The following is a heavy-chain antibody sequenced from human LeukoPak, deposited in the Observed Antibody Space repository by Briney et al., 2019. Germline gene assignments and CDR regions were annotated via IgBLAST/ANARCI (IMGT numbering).Heavy chain of an antibody. CDR3: AKDGTVTGPGWFDP. CDR2: ITTSDGNT. J-gene: IGHJ5*02. Sequence: GGSLRLSCAASGFTFSSYTMSWVRQAPGKGLEWVSTITTSDGNTYYADSVKGRFTVSRDNSKNTLFLQMNSLRAEDTAVYYCAKDGTVTGPGWFDPWGQGTLVTVSS. D-gene: IGHD3/OR15-3a*01. CDR1: GFTFSSYT. V-gene: IGHV3-23*01.